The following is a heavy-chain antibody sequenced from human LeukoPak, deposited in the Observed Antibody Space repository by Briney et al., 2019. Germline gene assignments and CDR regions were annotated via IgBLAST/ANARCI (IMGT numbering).Heavy chain of an antibody. CDR2: ISYSGTT. J-gene: IGHJ5*02. Sequence: PSETLSLTCTVSSASINSSPYFWAWIRQSPGKGLEWIATISYSGTTYYNPSLKSRVTISADTSKNHFSLKLSSVTAADTAVYYCSSQQLPVNWFDPCGQGTLVTVSS. CDR1: SASINSSPYF. CDR3: SSQQLPVNWFDP. D-gene: IGHD6-13*01. V-gene: IGHV4-39*02.